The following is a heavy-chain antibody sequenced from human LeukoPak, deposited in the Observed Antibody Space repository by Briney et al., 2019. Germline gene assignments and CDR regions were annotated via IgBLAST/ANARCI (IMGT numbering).Heavy chain of an antibody. J-gene: IGHJ4*02. CDR1: GFIVSSNY. CDR2: MYAGGST. V-gene: IGHV3-53*01. D-gene: IGHD4-17*01. CDR3: AKESDYGDYVGY. Sequence: GGSLRLSCAASGFIVSSNYMSWVRQAPGKGLEWVSVMYAGGSTYYADSVKGRFTISRDNAKNSLYLQMNSLRDEDTAVYYCAKESDYGDYVGYWGQGTLVTVSS.